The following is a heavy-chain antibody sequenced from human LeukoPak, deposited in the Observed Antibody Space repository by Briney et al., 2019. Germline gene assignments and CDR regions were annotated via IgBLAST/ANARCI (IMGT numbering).Heavy chain of an antibody. V-gene: IGHV4-4*02. CDR3: ARVVYDSSGYKFDY. J-gene: IGHJ4*02. CDR2: IYHSGST. Sequence: PGGSLRLSCAASGFTFRTYEMNWVRQAPGKGLEWIGEIYHSGSTNYNPSLKSRLIISVDKSKNQFSLKLSSVTAADTAMYYCARVVYDSSGYKFDYWGQGTLVTVSS. CDR1: GFTFRTYEM. D-gene: IGHD3-22*01.